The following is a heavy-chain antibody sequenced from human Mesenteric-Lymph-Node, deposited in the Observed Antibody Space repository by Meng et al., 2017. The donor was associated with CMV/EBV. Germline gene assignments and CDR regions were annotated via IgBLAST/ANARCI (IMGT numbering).Heavy chain of an antibody. CDR1: GFRFSDYY. D-gene: IGHD1-26*01. CDR2: ISGSGDSM. CDR3: ARDRWELLGLFDY. V-gene: IGHV3-11*04. J-gene: IGHJ4*02. Sequence: GGSLRLSCAASGFRFSDYYISWIRQAPGKGLEWISYISGSGDSMYYADSVKGRFTISRDNANNSLYLQMNSLRAEDTAVYYCARDRWELLGLFDYWGQGALVTVSS.